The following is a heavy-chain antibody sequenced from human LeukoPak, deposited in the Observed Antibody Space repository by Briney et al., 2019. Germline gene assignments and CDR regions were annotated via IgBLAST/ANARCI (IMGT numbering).Heavy chain of an antibody. J-gene: IGHJ4*02. Sequence: ASVKVSCKASGYTFTGYYMHWVRQAPGQGLEWMGRINPNSGGTNYAQKFQGRVPMTRDTSISTAYMELSRLRSDDTAVYYCARQWPIVVVPAAMTLSDYWGQGTLVTVSS. CDR3: ARQWPIVVVPAAMTLSDY. CDR2: INPNSGGT. D-gene: IGHD2-2*01. V-gene: IGHV1-2*06. CDR1: GYTFTGYY.